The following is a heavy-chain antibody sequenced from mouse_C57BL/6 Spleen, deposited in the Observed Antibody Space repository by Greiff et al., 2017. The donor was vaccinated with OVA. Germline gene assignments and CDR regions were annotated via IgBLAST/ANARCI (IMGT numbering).Heavy chain of an antibody. CDR2: INPSSGYT. Sequence: VKLVESGAELAKPGASVKLSCKASGYTFTSYWMHWVKQRPGQGLEWIGYINPSSGYTKYNQKFKDKATLTADKSYSTAYMQLSSLTYEDSAVYYCARGEGFDYWGQGTTLTVSS. CDR1: GYTFTSYW. CDR3: ARGEGFDY. D-gene: IGHD2-13*01. J-gene: IGHJ2*01. V-gene: IGHV1-7*01.